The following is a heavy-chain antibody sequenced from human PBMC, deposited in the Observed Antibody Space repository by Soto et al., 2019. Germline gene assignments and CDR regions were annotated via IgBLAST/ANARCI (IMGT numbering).Heavy chain of an antibody. Sequence: QVQLVQSGAEVKKPGSSVKVSCKASGGTFSSYTISWVRQAPGQGLEWMGRIIPILGIANYAQKFQGRVTITADKSTSTAYMELSSLRSEDTAVYYCARDLGYCSSTSCLDAFDIWGKGTMVTVSS. D-gene: IGHD2-2*01. CDR1: GGTFSSYT. J-gene: IGHJ3*02. V-gene: IGHV1-69*08. CDR3: ARDLGYCSSTSCLDAFDI. CDR2: IIPILGIA.